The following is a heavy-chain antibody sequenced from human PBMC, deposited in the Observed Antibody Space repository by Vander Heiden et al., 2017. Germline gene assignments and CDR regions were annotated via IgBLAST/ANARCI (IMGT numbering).Heavy chain of an antibody. D-gene: IGHD6-13*01. CDR2: IEQDGGEK. Sequence: EVQLVESGGGLVQPGGSLRLSCAASGFTFSGPWMSWVRQAPGKGLEWVANIEQDGGEKVYVDSVKGRFTISRDNAKNSLYLQMSSLRAEDTAVYYCARVGRSGNFDYWGQGTLVTVSS. J-gene: IGHJ4*02. CDR3: ARVGRSGNFDY. CDR1: GFTFSGPW. V-gene: IGHV3-7*01.